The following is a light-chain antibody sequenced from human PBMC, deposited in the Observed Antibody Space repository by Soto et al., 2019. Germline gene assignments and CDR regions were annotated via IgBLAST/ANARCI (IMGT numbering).Light chain of an antibody. Sequence: DVQVTQSPASLSASIGDRVNISCRTSRGIYNYLAWYQQKPGQVPKLLINAASSLQSGVPSRFSGSGSGTDFTLTISSLQPEDVATYCCQKYDSAPRTFGQGTKVEIK. J-gene: IGKJ1*01. V-gene: IGKV1-27*01. CDR2: AAS. CDR1: RGIYNY. CDR3: QKYDSAPRT.